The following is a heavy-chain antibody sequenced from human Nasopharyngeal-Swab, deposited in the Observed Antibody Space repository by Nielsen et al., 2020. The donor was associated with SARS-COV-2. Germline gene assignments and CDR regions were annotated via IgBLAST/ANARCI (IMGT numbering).Heavy chain of an antibody. J-gene: IGHJ3*02. D-gene: IGHD3-22*01. CDR2: IWYDGSNK. CDR3: ARGNYYDSSGYYYVAFDI. V-gene: IGHV3-33*01. Sequence: WIRQPPGKGLEGVAVIWYDGSNKYYADSVKGRFTISRDNSKNTLYLQMNSLRAEDTAVYYCARGNYYDSSGYYYVAFDIWGQGTMVTVSS.